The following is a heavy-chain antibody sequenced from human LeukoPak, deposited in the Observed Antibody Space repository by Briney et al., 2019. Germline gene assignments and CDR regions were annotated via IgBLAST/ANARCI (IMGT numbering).Heavy chain of an antibody. CDR3: ASIVGLETYHYYMDV. Sequence: PSETLSLTCAVYGGSFSGYYWICVRQSPGKGLEWIGEISYSGSTNYNPSFKSRVTISVDTSKNQFSLKLSSVTAADTAVYYCASIVGLETYHYYMDVWGRGTTVTVSS. CDR1: GGSFSGYY. D-gene: IGHD2-15*01. V-gene: IGHV4-34*01. CDR2: ISYSGST. J-gene: IGHJ6*03.